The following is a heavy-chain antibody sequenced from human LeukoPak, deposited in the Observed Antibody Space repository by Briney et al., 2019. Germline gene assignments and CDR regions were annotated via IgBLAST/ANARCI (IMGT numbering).Heavy chain of an antibody. J-gene: IGHJ3*01. CDR2: LWYDGTNE. CDR1: GFTFSSYG. CDR3: ARRGTPNAFDL. D-gene: IGHD3-16*01. V-gene: IGHV3-33*08. Sequence: GGSLRLSCAASGFTFSSYGMHWVRQAPGKGLEWVALLWYDGTNENYADSVEGRFTISRDNSKNTMYLQMNNLRAEDTAVYYCARRGTPNAFDLWGQGTMVTVSS.